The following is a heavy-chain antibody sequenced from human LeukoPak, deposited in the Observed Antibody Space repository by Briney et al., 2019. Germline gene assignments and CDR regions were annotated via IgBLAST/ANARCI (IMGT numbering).Heavy chain of an antibody. Sequence: GASVKVSCKASVYTFTGYGISWVRQAPGQGLEWMGWISAYNGNTNYAQKLQGRVTMTTDTSTSTAYMELRSLRSDDTAVYYCARVEWDYYYMDVWGKGTTVTVSS. J-gene: IGHJ6*03. CDR2: ISAYNGNT. CDR1: VYTFTGYG. D-gene: IGHD1-26*01. V-gene: IGHV1-18*01. CDR3: ARVEWDYYYMDV.